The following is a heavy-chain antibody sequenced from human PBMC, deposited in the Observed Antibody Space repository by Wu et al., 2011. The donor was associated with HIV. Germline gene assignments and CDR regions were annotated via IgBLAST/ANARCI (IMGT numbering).Heavy chain of an antibody. V-gene: IGHV1-69*12. Sequence: QVQLVQSGAEVKKPGSSVKVSCKASGGTFSSYGISWVRQAPGQGLEWMGGIIPMFGTAKYAQKFQGRVTMIADESSSTAFLELNNLRSEDTAVYYCATSYEGLESWGQGTLVVVS. CDR2: IIPMFGTA. D-gene: IGHD3-10*01. CDR1: GGTFSSYG. J-gene: IGHJ1*01. CDR3: ATSYEGLES.